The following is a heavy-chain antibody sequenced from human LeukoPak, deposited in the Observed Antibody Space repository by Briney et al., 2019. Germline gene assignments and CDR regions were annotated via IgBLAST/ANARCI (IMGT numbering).Heavy chain of an antibody. D-gene: IGHD2-2*01. J-gene: IGHJ4*02. Sequence: ASVKVSCKASGYTFTGYYMHWVRQAPGQGLEWMGWINPNSGGTNYAQKFQGRVTMTRDTSISTAYMELSRLRSDDTAVYYCARVRDIVVVPAAKILPIYFDYWGQGTLVTVSS. V-gene: IGHV1-2*02. CDR2: INPNSGGT. CDR3: ARVRDIVVVPAAKILPIYFDY. CDR1: GYTFTGYY.